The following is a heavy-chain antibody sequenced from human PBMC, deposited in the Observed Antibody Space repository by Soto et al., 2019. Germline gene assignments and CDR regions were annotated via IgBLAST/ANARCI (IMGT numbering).Heavy chain of an antibody. J-gene: IGHJ4*02. Sequence: QVQLVESGGGVVQPGRSLRLSCAASGFTFSSYGMHWVRQAPGKGLEWVAVISYDGSNKYYADSVKGRFTISRDNSKNTLYLQMNSLRAEDTAVYYCAKAVLAYDYIWGSTFDYWGQGTLVTVYS. D-gene: IGHD3-16*01. CDR3: AKAVLAYDYIWGSTFDY. V-gene: IGHV3-30*18. CDR1: GFTFSSYG. CDR2: ISYDGSNK.